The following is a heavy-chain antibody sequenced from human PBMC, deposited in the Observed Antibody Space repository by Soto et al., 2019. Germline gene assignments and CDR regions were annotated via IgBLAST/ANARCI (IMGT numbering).Heavy chain of an antibody. CDR1: GYTFTSYG. J-gene: IGHJ5*02. CDR2: ISAYNGNT. V-gene: IGHV1-18*01. Sequence: ASVKVSCKASGYTFTSYGISWVRQAPGQGLEWMGWISAYNGNTNYAQKLQGRVTMTTDKSTSTAYMGLRSLGSDDTAVYYCARVVPAATCWFDPWGQGTLVTVSS. CDR3: ARVVPAATCWFDP. D-gene: IGHD2-2*01.